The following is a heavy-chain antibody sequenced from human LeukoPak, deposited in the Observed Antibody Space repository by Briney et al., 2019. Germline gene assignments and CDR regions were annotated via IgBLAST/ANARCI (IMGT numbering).Heavy chain of an antibody. CDR2: INPDSGGT. D-gene: IGHD5/OR15-5a*01. Sequence: ASVKVSSEASGYTFTAYYIHWLRQAPGQGPEWMGWINPDSGGTNNAQKFQGRVTMTRDTSISTAYMQLSSLRSDDTALYYCARATKVVSGQAAWFDPWGQGTLVIVSS. CDR3: ARATKVVSGQAAWFDP. V-gene: IGHV1-2*02. CDR1: GYTFTAYY. J-gene: IGHJ5*02.